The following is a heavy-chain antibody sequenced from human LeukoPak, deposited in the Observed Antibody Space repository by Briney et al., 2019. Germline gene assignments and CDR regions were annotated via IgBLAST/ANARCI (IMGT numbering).Heavy chain of an antibody. CDR3: ARVAYGGYPDY. Sequence: PGGSLRLSCAASGFTFSSYWMHWVRQAPGKGLVWVSRINSDGSSTSYADSVKGRFTISRDNAKNTLYLQMNSLRAEDTAVYYCARVAYGGYPDYWGQGTLVTVSS. V-gene: IGHV3-74*01. J-gene: IGHJ4*02. D-gene: IGHD4-17*01. CDR2: INSDGSST. CDR1: GFTFSSYW.